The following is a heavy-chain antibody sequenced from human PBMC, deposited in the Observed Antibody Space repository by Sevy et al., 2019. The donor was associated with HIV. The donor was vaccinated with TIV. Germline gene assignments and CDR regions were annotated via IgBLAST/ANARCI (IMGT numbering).Heavy chain of an antibody. CDR3: ARRNDFDI. J-gene: IGHJ3*02. V-gene: IGHV4-59*08. CDR2: VYYTGGT. CDR1: GGSINSDH. Sequence: SETLSLTCTVSGGSINSDHWNWIRQPPGKGLEWIGYVYYTGGTNYNPALKNRVTITVDRTKNQFSLKLTSVTAADTAVYYCARRNDFDIWGQGTMVTVSS.